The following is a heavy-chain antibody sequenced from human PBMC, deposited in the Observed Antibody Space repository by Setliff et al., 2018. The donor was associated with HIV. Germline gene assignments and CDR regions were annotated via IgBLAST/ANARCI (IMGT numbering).Heavy chain of an antibody. Sequence: SETLSLTCTVTGDSISSGGSYWNWIRQHPGKGLEWIGYIHYSGNTYYNPSLKSRLTISVDTSKNQFSLNLSSVTAADTAVYYCARANHGIAVAGKHYYYYYYMDVWGKGTTVTVSS. CDR3: ARANHGIAVAGKHYYYYYYMDV. CDR2: IHYSGNT. V-gene: IGHV4-31*03. J-gene: IGHJ6*03. CDR1: GDSISSGGSY. D-gene: IGHD6-19*01.